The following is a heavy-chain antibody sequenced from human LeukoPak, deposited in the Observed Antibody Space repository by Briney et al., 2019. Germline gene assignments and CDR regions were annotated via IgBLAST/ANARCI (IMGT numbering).Heavy chain of an antibody. J-gene: IGHJ5*02. D-gene: IGHD5-24*01. Sequence: SETLSLTCTVSGYSISSGYYWGWIRQPPGKGLEWIGSIYHSGSTYYNPSLKSRVTISVDTSKNQFSLKLSSVTAADTAVYYCAREGEMATNNWFDPWGQGTLVTVSS. CDR2: IYHSGST. CDR1: GYSISSGYY. CDR3: AREGEMATNNWFDP. V-gene: IGHV4-38-2*02.